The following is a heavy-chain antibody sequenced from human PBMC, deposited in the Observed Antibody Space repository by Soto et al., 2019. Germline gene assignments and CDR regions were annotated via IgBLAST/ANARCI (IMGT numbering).Heavy chain of an antibody. V-gene: IGHV3-23*01. D-gene: IGHD3-3*01. Sequence: EVQLLESGGGLVQPGGSLRLSCAASGFTFNSFSMSWVRQAPGKGLEWVAAISGGGDTTYYADSVKGRFTISRDNSKNTLYLQMNSLTAEDTAVYYGAKRTIFGVSRLFDYWGQGILVTVSS. CDR3: AKRTIFGVSRLFDY. J-gene: IGHJ4*02. CDR2: ISGGGDTT. CDR1: GFTFNSFS.